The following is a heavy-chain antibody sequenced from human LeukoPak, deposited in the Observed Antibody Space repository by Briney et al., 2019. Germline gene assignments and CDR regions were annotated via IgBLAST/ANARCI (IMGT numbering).Heavy chain of an antibody. CDR1: GGAFSDYY. CDR2: RIQRGSC. CDR3: ARGNIVATILGGLHGTTAFDF. V-gene: IGHV4-34*01. J-gene: IGHJ4*02. Sequence: PSETLSLTCGVSGGAFSDYYWSWIRQAPGKGLEWIGKRIQRGSCNYNPYLRSRVTISGDTSRNQFSLKLNSLTAADTAVYYCARGNIVATILGGLHGTTAFDFWGQGILVTVSS. D-gene: IGHD5-12*01.